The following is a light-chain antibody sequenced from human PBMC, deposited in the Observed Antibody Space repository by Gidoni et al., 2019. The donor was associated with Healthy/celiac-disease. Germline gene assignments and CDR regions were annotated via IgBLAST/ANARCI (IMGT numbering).Light chain of an antibody. V-gene: IGKV3-11*01. CDR2: DAS. CDR3: QQRSNWSWT. Sequence: ELVLTQSPATLSLSPEERATLSCRSSQSVSSDLAWYQQKPGQAPRLLIYDASNRATGIPARFSGSGSGTDCTLTISSLGPEDFAVYYCQQRSNWSWTFGQGTKVEIK. CDR1: QSVSSD. J-gene: IGKJ1*01.